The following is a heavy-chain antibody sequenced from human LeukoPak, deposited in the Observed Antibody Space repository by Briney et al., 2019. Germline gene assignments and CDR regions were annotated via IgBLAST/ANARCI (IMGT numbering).Heavy chain of an antibody. Sequence: GASVKVSCKASGYTFTGYYMHWVRQAPGQGLEWMGRINPNSGGTNYAQKFQGRVTMTRDTSISTAYMELSRLRSDDTAVYYCAGLRVPSPQLLWFGELSSPWFDPWGQGTLVTVSS. CDR2: INPNSGGT. CDR3: AGLRVPSPQLLWFGELSSPWFDP. J-gene: IGHJ5*02. D-gene: IGHD3-10*01. CDR1: GYTFTGYY. V-gene: IGHV1-2*06.